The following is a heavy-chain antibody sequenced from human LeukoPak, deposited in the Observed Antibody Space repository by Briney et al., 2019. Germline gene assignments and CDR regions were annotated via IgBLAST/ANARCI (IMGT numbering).Heavy chain of an antibody. V-gene: IGHV1-2*02. CDR1: GYTFTGYY. CDR2: INPNSGGT. CDR3: ARGRLRAVAGRTSDY. J-gene: IGHJ4*02. D-gene: IGHD6-19*01. Sequence: ASVKDSCKASGYTFTGYYMHWVRQAPGQGLEWMGSINPNSGGTNYAQKFQGRVTMTRDTSISTAYMELSRLRSDDTAVYYCARGRLRAVAGRTSDYWGQGTLVTVSS.